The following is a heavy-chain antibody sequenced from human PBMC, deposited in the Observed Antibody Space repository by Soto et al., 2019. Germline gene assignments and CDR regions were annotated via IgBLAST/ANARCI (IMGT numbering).Heavy chain of an antibody. Sequence: ASVKVSCKASGYTFINYYIHWVRQAPGQGLEWMAIINPMGGSTNYAQEFQGRVTLTSDTSTSTVYMELSSLRFEDTALFYCARDLAAGALWGQGTLVPVSS. CDR2: INPMGGST. CDR1: GYTFINYY. J-gene: IGHJ4*02. CDR3: ARDLAAGAL. D-gene: IGHD6-13*01. V-gene: IGHV1-46*01.